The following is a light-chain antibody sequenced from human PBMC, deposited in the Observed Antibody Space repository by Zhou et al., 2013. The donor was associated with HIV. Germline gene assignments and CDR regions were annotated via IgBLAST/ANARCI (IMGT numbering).Light chain of an antibody. V-gene: IGLV2-14*03. CDR3: SSYTSSSTLYVV. CDR1: SSDVGGYNY. CDR2: DVS. J-gene: IGLJ2*01. Sequence: QSALTQPASVSGSPGQSITISCTGTSSDVGGYNYVSWYQQHPGKAPKLMIYDVSKRPSGVSNRFSGSKSGNTASLTISGLQAEDEADYYCSSYTSSSTLYVVFGGGTKLTV.